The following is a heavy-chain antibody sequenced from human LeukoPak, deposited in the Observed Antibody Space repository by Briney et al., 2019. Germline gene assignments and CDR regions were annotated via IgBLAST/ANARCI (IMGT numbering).Heavy chain of an antibody. CDR3: ARVYYDFWSGFDPRSAFDI. CDR2: MNPNSGNT. J-gene: IGHJ3*02. V-gene: IGHV1-8*03. CDR1: GYTFTIYD. Sequence: ASVKVSCKASGYTFTIYDINWVRQATGQGIEWMGWMNPNSGNTGYEQKFQGRVIITRNTSISTAYMELSSLRSEDTAVYYCARVYYDFWSGFDPRSAFDIWGQGTMVTVSS. D-gene: IGHD3-3*01.